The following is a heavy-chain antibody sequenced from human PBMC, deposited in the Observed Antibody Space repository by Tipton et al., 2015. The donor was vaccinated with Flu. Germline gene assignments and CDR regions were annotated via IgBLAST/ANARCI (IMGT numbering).Heavy chain of an antibody. CDR2: IYYSGST. V-gene: IGHV4-59*01. CDR3: ARVAHNWNYSIDY. D-gene: IGHD1-7*01. CDR1: GGSISSYY. J-gene: IGHJ4*02. Sequence: LRLSCTVSGGSISSYYWSWIRQPPGKGLEWIAYIYYSGSTNYNPSLKSRISISVDTSKNQFSLKLSSVTAADTAVYYCARVAHNWNYSIDYWGQGTLVTVSS.